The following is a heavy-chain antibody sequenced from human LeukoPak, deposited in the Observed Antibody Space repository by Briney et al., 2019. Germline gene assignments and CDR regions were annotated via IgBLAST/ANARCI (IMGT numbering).Heavy chain of an antibody. J-gene: IGHJ6*02. V-gene: IGHV3-21*01. CDR3: AGPSDCSSTSCDYYYYYGMDV. CDR2: ISSSSSYI. CDR1: GFTFSSYS. Sequence: GGSLRLSCAASGFTFSSYSMNWVRQAPGKGLEWVSSISSSSSYIYYADSVKGRFTISRDNAKNSLYLQMNSLRAEDTAVYYCAGPSDCSSTSCDYYYYYGMDVWGQGTTVTVSS. D-gene: IGHD2-2*01.